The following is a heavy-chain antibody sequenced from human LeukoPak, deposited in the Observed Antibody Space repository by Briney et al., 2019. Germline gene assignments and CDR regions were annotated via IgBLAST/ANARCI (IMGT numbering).Heavy chain of an antibody. CDR1: GGTFISYT. D-gene: IGHD3-22*01. Sequence: GSSVKVSCKASGGTFISYTISWVRQAPGQGLEWMGRIIPILGIANYAQKFQGRVTITADKSTSTAYMELSSLRSEDTAVYYCAREEDHYYDSSGYRSYWGQGTLVTVSS. CDR2: IIPILGIA. CDR3: AREEDHYYDSSGYRSY. V-gene: IGHV1-69*04. J-gene: IGHJ4*02.